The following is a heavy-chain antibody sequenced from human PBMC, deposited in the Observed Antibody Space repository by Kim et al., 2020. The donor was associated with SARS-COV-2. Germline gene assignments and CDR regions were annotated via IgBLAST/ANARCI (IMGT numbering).Heavy chain of an antibody. CDR1: GGSISSYY. Sequence: SETLSLTCTVSGGSISSYYWSWIRQPPGKGLEWIGYIYYSGSTNYNPSLKSRVTISVDTSKNQFSLKLSSVTAADTAVYYCARDGRVTGTQGGFFDYWGQGTLVTASS. CDR2: IYYSGST. V-gene: IGHV4-59*01. J-gene: IGHJ4*02. D-gene: IGHD1-7*01. CDR3: ARDGRVTGTQGGFFDY.